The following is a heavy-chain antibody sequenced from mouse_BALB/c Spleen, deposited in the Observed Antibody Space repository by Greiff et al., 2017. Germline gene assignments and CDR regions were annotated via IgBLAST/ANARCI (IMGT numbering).Heavy chain of an antibody. V-gene: IGHV2-9-2*01. CDR2: IWTGGGT. D-gene: IGHD4-1*02. CDR3: VRGFNWDGAY. J-gene: IGHJ3*01. Sequence: VQLQQSGPGLVAPSQSLSITCTVSGFSLTSYDISWIRQPPGKGLEWLGVIWTGGGTNYNSAFMSRLSISKDNSKSQVFLKMNSLQTDDTAIYYCVRGFNWDGAYWGQGTLVTVSA. CDR1: GFSLTSYD.